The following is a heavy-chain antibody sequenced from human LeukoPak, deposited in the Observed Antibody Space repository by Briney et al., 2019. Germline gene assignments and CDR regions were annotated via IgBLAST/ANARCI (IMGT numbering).Heavy chain of an antibody. V-gene: IGHV4-59*01. CDR3: ARGGWNYYYYYMDV. Sequence: SETLSLTCTVSGDSISEYYWTWIRQAPGKGLEWIGYIYYTGSTNYNPSLKSRVTISVDTSKNQFSLRLSSMTAADTAVYYCARGGWNYYYYYMDVWGKGTTVTVSS. D-gene: IGHD2-15*01. CDR2: IYYTGST. J-gene: IGHJ6*03. CDR1: GDSISEYY.